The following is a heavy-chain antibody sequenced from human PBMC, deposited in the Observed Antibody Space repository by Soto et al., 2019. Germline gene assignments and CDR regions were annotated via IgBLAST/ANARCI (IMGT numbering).Heavy chain of an antibody. V-gene: IGHV4-59*11. J-gene: IGHJ4*02. CDR1: GDSISSHY. CDR2: GST. Sequence: SETLSLTCTVSGDSISSHYWSWIRQPPGKGLEWIGFGSTKYNPSLKSRIRISVDTSKNQFSLNLTSATAADTAVYYCARVSTSASGSYYTLDYWGQGTLVTVS. D-gene: IGHD3-10*01. CDR3: ARVSTSASGSYYTLDY.